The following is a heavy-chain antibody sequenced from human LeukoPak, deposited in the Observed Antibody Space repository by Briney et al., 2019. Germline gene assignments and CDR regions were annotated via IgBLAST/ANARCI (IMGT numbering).Heavy chain of an antibody. CDR3: AEEEGATAFDY. J-gene: IGHJ4*02. Sequence: GASVKVSCKASGGTFSSYAISWVRQAPGQGLEWMGRIIPIFGTANYAQKFQGRVTITTDESTSTAYMELSSLRSEDTAVYYCAEEEGATAFDYWAREPWSPSPQ. D-gene: IGHD1-26*01. CDR2: IIPIFGTA. CDR1: GGTFSSYA. V-gene: IGHV1-69*05.